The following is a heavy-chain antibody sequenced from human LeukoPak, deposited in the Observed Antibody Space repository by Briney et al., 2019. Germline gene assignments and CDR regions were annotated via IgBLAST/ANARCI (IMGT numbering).Heavy chain of an antibody. CDR1: GFTFSSYW. J-gene: IGHJ4*02. CDR2: IKQDGSEK. Sequence: GGSLRLSCAASGFTFSSYWMSWVRQAPGKGLEWVANIKQDGSEKYYVDSVKGRFTISRDNAKNSLYLQMNSLRAEDTAVYYCARVVPDYYDSSSAGFDYWGQGTLVTVSS. D-gene: IGHD3-22*01. V-gene: IGHV3-7*01. CDR3: ARVVPDYYDSSSAGFDY.